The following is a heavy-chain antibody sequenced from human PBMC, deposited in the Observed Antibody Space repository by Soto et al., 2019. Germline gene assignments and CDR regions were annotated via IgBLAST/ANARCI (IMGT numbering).Heavy chain of an antibody. Sequence: PGGSLRLSCAVSGFTVNNDYMSWVRQAPGKGLEWVSVIYSSGKTDYADSVRGRFTVSRGTFRNMLYLQMNSLRVEDTAVYYCTRDSSYYGAGRGVLDYWGPGTLVTVSS. CDR3: TRDSSYYGAGRGVLDY. J-gene: IGHJ4*02. CDR2: IYSSGKT. V-gene: IGHV3-66*01. D-gene: IGHD3-10*01. CDR1: GFTVNNDY.